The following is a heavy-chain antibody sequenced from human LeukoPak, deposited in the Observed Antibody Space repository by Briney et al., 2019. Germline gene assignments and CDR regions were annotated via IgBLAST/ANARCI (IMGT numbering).Heavy chain of an antibody. CDR3: AKDLRGQIVVVPAATVWGY. D-gene: IGHD2-2*01. J-gene: IGHJ4*02. CDR2: ISGSGGST. V-gene: IGHV3-23*01. CDR1: GFTFSSYA. Sequence: GGSLRLSCAASGFTFSSYAMSWVRQAPGKGLEWVPAISGSGGSTYDADSVKGRFTISRDNSKNTLYLQMNSLRAEDTAVYYCAKDLRGQIVVVPAATVWGYWGQGTLVTVSS.